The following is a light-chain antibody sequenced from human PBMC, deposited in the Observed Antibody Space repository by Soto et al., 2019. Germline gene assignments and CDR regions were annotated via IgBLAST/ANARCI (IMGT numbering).Light chain of an antibody. CDR3: QQYNAYPWT. V-gene: IGKV1-5*03. CDR2: KAS. Sequence: DIQMTQSPSTLSASVGDRVTITCRASQSISSWLAWYQQKPGKAPKLLIYKASTLESGVPSNFSGSGSGTEFTLTISSLKTEDFATYYCQQYNAYPWTFGQGTKVDIK. CDR1: QSISSW. J-gene: IGKJ1*01.